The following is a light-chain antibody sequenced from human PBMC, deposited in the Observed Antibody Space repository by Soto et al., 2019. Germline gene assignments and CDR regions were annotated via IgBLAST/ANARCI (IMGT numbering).Light chain of an antibody. CDR2: KAS. CDR3: QHYNSYSEA. Sequence: DVQMTQSPSTLSGSVGDRITITCRASQTISSWLSWYQQKRGKAPKLLIYKASTLKSGVPSRFSGSGSGTEFTLTISSLQPDDFATYYCQHYNSYSEAFGQVTKV. CDR1: QTISSW. J-gene: IGKJ1*01. V-gene: IGKV1-5*03.